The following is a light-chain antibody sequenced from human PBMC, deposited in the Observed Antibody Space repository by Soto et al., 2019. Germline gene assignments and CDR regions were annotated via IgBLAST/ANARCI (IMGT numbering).Light chain of an antibody. J-gene: IGKJ4*01. Sequence: DIQMTQTPSSLSASVGDRVTNTCQASQDIDNYLSWYQQKPGKAPKLLIYDASNMETGVPSRFSGTGSGTDFTFTIISLQPEDIATYYCQQYDNLPLTFGGGTKVDIK. CDR1: QDIDNY. V-gene: IGKV1-33*01. CDR2: DAS. CDR3: QQYDNLPLT.